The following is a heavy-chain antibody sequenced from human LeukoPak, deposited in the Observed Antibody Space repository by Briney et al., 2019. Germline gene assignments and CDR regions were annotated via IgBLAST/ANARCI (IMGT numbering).Heavy chain of an antibody. J-gene: IGHJ4*02. CDR3: ARPRYSGSYLHSYFDY. V-gene: IGHV1-69*01. Sequence: SVKVSCKASGGTFSSYAISWVRQAPGQGLESMGGIIPIFGTANYAQKFQGRVTITADESTSTAYMELSSLRAEDTAVYYCARPRYSGSYLHSYFDYWGQGTLVTVSS. CDR2: IIPIFGTA. CDR1: GGTFSSYA. D-gene: IGHD1-26*01.